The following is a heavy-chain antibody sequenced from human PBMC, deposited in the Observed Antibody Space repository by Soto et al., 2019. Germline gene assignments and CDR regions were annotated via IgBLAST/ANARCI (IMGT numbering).Heavy chain of an antibody. V-gene: IGHV3-30*03. CDR2: ISFDGSRK. Sequence: PGGSLTLSCAASGFTLSNYGMHWVRQAPGKGLEWVAVISFDGSRKYYADSVRDRFTISRDNFKNTVSLEMNSLRGEDSAVYYCARREQLATYYFNYYGMDVWGQGTPVTVSS. CDR1: GFTLSNYG. J-gene: IGHJ6*02. D-gene: IGHD6-6*01. CDR3: ARREQLATYYFNYYGMDV.